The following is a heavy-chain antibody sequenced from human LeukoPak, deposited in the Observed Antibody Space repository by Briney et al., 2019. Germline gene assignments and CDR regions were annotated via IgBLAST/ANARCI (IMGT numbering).Heavy chain of an antibody. J-gene: IGHJ4*02. D-gene: IGHD1-26*01. Sequence: PSETLTLTCTVSGGSMTNYYWSWIRQPPGKGLEWIGYIYYNGSTNYNPSLRSRLTISVDTSKNQFSLNLSSVTAADTAVYYGATGGRYYVLHCWGQGTLVTVSS. V-gene: IGHV4-59*01. CDR3: ATGGRYYVLHC. CDR1: GGSMTNYY. CDR2: IYYNGST.